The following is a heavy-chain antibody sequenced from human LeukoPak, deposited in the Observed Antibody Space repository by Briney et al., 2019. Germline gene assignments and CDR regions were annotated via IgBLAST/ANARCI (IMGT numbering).Heavy chain of an antibody. Sequence: PGGSLRLSCAASGFTFSSYAMSWVRQAPGKGLVWVSAISGSGGSTYYADSVKGRFTISRDNSKNTLYLQMNSLRAEDTAVYYCAKDDSGSWASYFDYWGQGTLVTVSS. CDR1: GFTFSSYA. CDR2: ISGSGGST. CDR3: AKDDSGSWASYFDY. V-gene: IGHV3-23*01. J-gene: IGHJ4*02. D-gene: IGHD3-10*01.